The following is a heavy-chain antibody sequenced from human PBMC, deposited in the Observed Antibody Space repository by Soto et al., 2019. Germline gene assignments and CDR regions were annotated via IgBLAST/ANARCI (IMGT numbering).Heavy chain of an antibody. J-gene: IGHJ4*02. V-gene: IGHV3-21*01. CDR1: GFTFSSYS. CDR3: ARVKRGPRGYYFDY. Sequence: GGSLRLSCAASGFTFSSYSMNWVRQAPGKGLEWVSSISSSSSYIYYADSVKGRFTISRDNAKNSLYLQMNSLRAEDTAVYYCARVKRGPRGYYFDYWGQGTLVTVSS. CDR2: ISSSSSYI. D-gene: IGHD2-15*01.